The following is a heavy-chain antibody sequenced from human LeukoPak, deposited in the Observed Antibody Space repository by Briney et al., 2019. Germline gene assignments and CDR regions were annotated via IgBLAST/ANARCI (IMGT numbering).Heavy chain of an antibody. Sequence: SETLSLTCTVSGGSISNYYWSWIRQPPGKGLEWIGEINHSGTTNYSPSLKSRVTILVDTSKNQFSLKLTSVTAADTAMYYCARRSSRYYGSRACRRYYFDYWGQGTPVTVSS. J-gene: IGHJ4*02. CDR1: GGSISNYY. CDR2: INHSGTT. V-gene: IGHV4-34*01. D-gene: IGHD3-10*01. CDR3: ARRSSRYYGSRACRRYYFDY.